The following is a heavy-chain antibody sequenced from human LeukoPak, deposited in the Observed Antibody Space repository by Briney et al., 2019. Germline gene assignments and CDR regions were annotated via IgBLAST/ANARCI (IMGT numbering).Heavy chain of an antibody. Sequence: NPSETLSPTCGVSGGSISSTNWWTWVRQPPGKGLEWIGEVNVLGSTNYNPSLESRVTISIDKSENHVSLKLTSVTAADTAVYYCAREGGPFCPLDYSGQGTLVTVSS. CDR1: GGSISSTNW. J-gene: IGHJ4*02. CDR2: VNVLGST. V-gene: IGHV4-4*02. D-gene: IGHD2/OR15-2a*01. CDR3: AREGGPFCPLDY.